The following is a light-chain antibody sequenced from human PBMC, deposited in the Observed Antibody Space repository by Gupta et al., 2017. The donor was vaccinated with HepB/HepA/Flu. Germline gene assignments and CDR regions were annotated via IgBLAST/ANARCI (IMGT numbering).Light chain of an antibody. J-gene: IGLJ2*01. CDR1: SSDFGGYIY. V-gene: IGLV2-14*03. Sequence: QSALTQPASVSGSPGQSLTISCIGTSSDFGGYIYVSWYQQHPGKAPKLIIYDVNNRPSGVSTRFSGSKSGNTASLTISGLQAEDEADYYCISYRATTTPVVFGGGTHLTVL. CDR2: DVN. CDR3: ISYRATTTPVV.